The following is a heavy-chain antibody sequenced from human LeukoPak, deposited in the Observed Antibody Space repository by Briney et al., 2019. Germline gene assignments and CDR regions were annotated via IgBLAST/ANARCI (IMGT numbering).Heavy chain of an antibody. CDR1: GGSISSSNW. V-gene: IGHV4-4*02. CDR2: IYHSGST. Sequence: SETLSLTCAVSGGSISSSNWWSWVRQPPGKGLEWIGEIYHSGSTNYNPSLKSRVTISVDKSKNQFSLKLSSVTAADTAVYYCARIPYAPYYDYVWGSYRDRGFDHWGQGTLVTVSS. J-gene: IGHJ4*02. CDR3: ARIPYAPYYDYVWGSYRDRGFDH. D-gene: IGHD3-16*02.